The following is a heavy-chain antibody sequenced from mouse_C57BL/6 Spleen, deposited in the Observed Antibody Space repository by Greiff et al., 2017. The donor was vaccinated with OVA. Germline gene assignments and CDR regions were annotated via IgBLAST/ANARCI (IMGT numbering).Heavy chain of an antibody. J-gene: IGHJ4*01. Sequence: QVTLKVSGPGILQPSQTLSLTCSFSGFSLSTFGMGVGWIRPPSGKGLEWLAHIWWDDDTYYNPALKRRLTISKYTSKNQGFLKIANVDTADTATYDCSRIGSNLYAMDYWGQGTSVTVSS. CDR2: IWWDDDT. D-gene: IGHD2-5*01. CDR1: GFSLSTFGMG. CDR3: SRIGSNLYAMDY. V-gene: IGHV8-8*01.